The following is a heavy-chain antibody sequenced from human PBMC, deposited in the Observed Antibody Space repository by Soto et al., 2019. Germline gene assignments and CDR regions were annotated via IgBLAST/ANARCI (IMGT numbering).Heavy chain of an antibody. CDR1: GGTIRHYA. J-gene: IGHJ5*02. V-gene: IGHV1-69*13. D-gene: IGHD3-10*01. CDR2: IIPISGTA. CDR3: AQSRGSPTWFDP. Sequence: ASVKVSCKASGGTIRHYAFSWVRQAPGQGLEWMGDIIPISGTANHALKFQGRVSITADESTYTAYMELSNLRSEDTALYYCAQSRGSPTWFDPWGQGTLVTVSS.